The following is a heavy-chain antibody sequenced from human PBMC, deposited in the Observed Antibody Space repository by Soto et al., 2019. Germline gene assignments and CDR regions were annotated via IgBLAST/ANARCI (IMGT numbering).Heavy chain of an antibody. Sequence: EVQLLESGGGLVQPGGSLRLSCAASGFTFSDYSMNWVRQAPGRGLEWVSTISSGGLSTYYADSVQGRFTISRDNSNDKGYLQMNNLRAEDTAVYYCSKAPGDYYYMDVWCKGTTVTVSS. CDR1: GFTFSDYS. CDR3: SKAPGDYYYMDV. CDR2: ISSGGLST. V-gene: IGHV3-23*01. J-gene: IGHJ6*03.